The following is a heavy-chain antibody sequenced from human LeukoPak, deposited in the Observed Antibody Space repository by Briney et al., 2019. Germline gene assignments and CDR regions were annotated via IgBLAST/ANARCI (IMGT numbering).Heavy chain of an antibody. V-gene: IGHV4-34*01. CDR1: GGSFSGYY. CDR2: INHSGST. Sequence: PSETLSLTCAVYGGSFSGYYWSWIRQPPGKGLEWIGEINHSGSTNYNPSLKSRVTTSVDTSKNQFSLKLSSVTAADTAVYYCARGPGYSSGSTVGSYFDCWGQGTLVTVSS. CDR3: ARGPGYSSGSTVGSYFDC. J-gene: IGHJ4*02. D-gene: IGHD6-19*01.